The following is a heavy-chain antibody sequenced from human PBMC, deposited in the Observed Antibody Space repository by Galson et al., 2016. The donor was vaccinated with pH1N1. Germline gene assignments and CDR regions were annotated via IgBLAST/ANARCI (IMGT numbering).Heavy chain of an antibody. J-gene: IGHJ2*01. V-gene: IGHV1-69*13. CDR2: IISIFNTA. CDR3: AREDYYDTDLSDWYFDL. Sequence: SVKVSCKASGGTFGSYGINWVRQAPGQGLEWMGGIISIFNTAKYAQNFQGRVTITADESTTTAYMELSSLRSADTAVYFCAREDYYDTDLSDWYFDLWGRGTLLTVSS. CDR1: GGTFGSYG. D-gene: IGHD3-22*01.